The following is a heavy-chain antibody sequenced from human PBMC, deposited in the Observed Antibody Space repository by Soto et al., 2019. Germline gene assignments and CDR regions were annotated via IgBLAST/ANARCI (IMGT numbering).Heavy chain of an antibody. V-gene: IGHV3-33*01. J-gene: IGHJ4*02. CDR3: ATTGPY. CDR1: GFTFSSYG. Sequence: QVQLVESGGGVVQPGRSLRLSCAASGFTFSSYGMHWVRQAPGKGLEGVAVIWFDGSNKFYADSVKGRFTISRDNSKNTVSLQMHSLSDEDSAAYYCATTGPYWGQGTLVTVSS. CDR2: IWFDGSNK.